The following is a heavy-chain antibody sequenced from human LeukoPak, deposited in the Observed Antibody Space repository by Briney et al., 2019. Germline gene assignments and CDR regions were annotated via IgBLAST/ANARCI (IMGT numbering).Heavy chain of an antibody. CDR2: IYYSGST. Sequence: SETLSLSCTVAGASISSYYWSWIRPPPGKGLEWIGYIYYSGSTNYNPSLKSRVTVSVDTSKNQFSLKLSSVIAADTAVYYCARATGSYFPFDYWGQGTLVTVSS. J-gene: IGHJ4*02. V-gene: IGHV4-59*01. CDR3: ARATGSYFPFDY. D-gene: IGHD1-26*01. CDR1: GASISSYY.